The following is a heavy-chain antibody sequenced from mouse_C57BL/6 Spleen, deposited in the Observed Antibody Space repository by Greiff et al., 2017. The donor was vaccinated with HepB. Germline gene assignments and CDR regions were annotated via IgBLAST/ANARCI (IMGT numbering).Heavy chain of an antibody. Sequence: VQLQQPGAELVKPGASVKLSCKASGYTFTSYWMQWVKQRPGQGLEWIGEIDPSDSYTNYNQKFKGKATLTVDTSSSTAYMQLSSLTSEDSAVYYCARKSSSGDYWGQGTTLTVSS. V-gene: IGHV1-50*01. D-gene: IGHD1-1*01. J-gene: IGHJ2*01. CDR1: GYTFTSYW. CDR2: IDPSDSYT. CDR3: ARKSSSGDY.